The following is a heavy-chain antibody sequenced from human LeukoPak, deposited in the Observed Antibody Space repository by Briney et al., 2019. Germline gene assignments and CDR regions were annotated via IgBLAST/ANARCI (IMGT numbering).Heavy chain of an antibody. J-gene: IGHJ6*03. Sequence: SQTLSLTCTVSGGSISRGDYYWSWIRQPPGKGLEWIGYIHYSGSTYYNPSLKSRVMISVDTSKSQFSLKLNSVTAADTAVYYCARVSHYYDSGGYSPVYYYYYMDVWGKGTTVTVSS. D-gene: IGHD3-22*01. CDR2: IHYSGST. V-gene: IGHV4-30-4*08. CDR3: ARVSHYYDSGGYSPVYYYYYMDV. CDR1: GGSISRGDYY.